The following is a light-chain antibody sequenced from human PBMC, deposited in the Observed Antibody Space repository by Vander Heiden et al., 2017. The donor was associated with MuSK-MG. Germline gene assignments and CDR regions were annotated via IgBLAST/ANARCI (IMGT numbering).Light chain of an antibody. CDR2: GAS. V-gene: IGKV3-15*01. Sequence: EIVMTQSPATLSVSPGERATLSCRASQSVRDRLAWYQHQPGQAPRLLIYGASTRATGIPARFSGSGSGTEFTLTISSLQSEDFAVYYCQHYECCPLTFGRGTKVEIK. CDR3: QHYECCPLT. J-gene: IGKJ4*01. CDR1: QSVRDR.